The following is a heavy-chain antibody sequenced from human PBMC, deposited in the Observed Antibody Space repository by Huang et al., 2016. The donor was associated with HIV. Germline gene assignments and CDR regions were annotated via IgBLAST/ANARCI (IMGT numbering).Heavy chain of an antibody. CDR3: ARGAPDLDSHLDH. D-gene: IGHD3-3*01. Sequence: QVQLVQSGAEVKKPGSSVKVSCKVSGGTFNNAISWVRQAPGQGLEWMGGIIPIFGTPNYERKLQGRVTITADESTSIAYMELSSLRSEDTAVYYCARGAPDLDSHLDHWGQGTLVTVSS. CDR2: IIPIFGTP. V-gene: IGHV1-69*13. CDR1: GGTFNNA. J-gene: IGHJ4*02.